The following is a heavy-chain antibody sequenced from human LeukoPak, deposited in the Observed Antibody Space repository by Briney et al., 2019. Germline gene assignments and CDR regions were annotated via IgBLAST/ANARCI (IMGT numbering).Heavy chain of an antibody. CDR1: GGSFSGYY. Sequence: SETLSLTCAVYGGSFSGYYWSWIRQPPGKGLEWIGEINHSGSTNYNPSLKSRVTISVDTSKNQFSLKLSSVTAADTAVYYCARDIVVVVAATLYYYYYGMDVWGKGTTVTVSS. CDR2: INHSGST. J-gene: IGHJ6*04. V-gene: IGHV4-34*01. D-gene: IGHD2-15*01. CDR3: ARDIVVVVAATLYYYYYGMDV.